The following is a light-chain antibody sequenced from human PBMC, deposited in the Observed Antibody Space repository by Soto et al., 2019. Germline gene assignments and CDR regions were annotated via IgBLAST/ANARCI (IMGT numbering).Light chain of an antibody. V-gene: IGKV3-15*01. Sequence: ETVMTQSPSTLSVSPGERVTLSCRASQSINSNLAWYQQRPGQAPRVLIYDASTRATAVPARFSGSGSGTEFTLTISSLQSEDFAVDYCQQYNTWPPDYTFGQGTKLEIK. CDR1: QSINSN. CDR2: DAS. J-gene: IGKJ2*01. CDR3: QQYNTWPPDYT.